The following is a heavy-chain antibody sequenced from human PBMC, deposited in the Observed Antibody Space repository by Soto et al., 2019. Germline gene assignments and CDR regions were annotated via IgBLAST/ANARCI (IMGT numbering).Heavy chain of an antibody. V-gene: IGHV1-3*01. CDR3: ARDGPEDYYDSSGRDY. Sequence: ASGKGSCKASGYTFTSYAMHWGRQAPGQRLEWMGWINAGNGNTKYSQKFQGRVTITRDTSASTAYMELSSLRSEDTAGYYCARDGPEDYYDSSGRDYWGQGTLVTVSS. D-gene: IGHD3-22*01. CDR2: INAGNGNT. CDR1: GYTFTSYA. J-gene: IGHJ4*02.